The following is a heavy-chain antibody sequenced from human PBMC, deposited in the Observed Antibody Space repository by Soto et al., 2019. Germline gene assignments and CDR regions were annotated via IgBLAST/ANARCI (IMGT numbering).Heavy chain of an antibody. CDR1: GFSIYTRGVG. CDR3: SRYTTDTYFDV. Sequence: QITLKESRPTLVKPTQTLPLTCRFSGFSIYTRGVGVGWVRQPPGKALEWLALLYWDNTRRYSPSLKNSPTIAKCTSENHVVLTMTNMEPEDTGTYYCSRYTTDTYFDVWGKGTTFTVSS. CDR2: LYWDNTR. D-gene: IGHD2-2*02. V-gene: IGHV2-5*02. J-gene: IGHJ6*04.